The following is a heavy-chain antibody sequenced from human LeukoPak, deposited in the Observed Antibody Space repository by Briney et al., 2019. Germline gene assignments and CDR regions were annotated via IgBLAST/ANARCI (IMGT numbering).Heavy chain of an antibody. CDR1: GFTFNSYA. CDR2: IGRSGGDI. J-gene: IGHJ4*02. V-gene: IGHV3-23*01. CDR3: AKYAPPTTVVTRYFDY. Sequence: GGSLRLSCAASGFTFNSYAMAWVRQAPGKGLEWVSVIGRSGGDIQYVDSVKGRFTISRDNSKNTLYLQMNSLRAEDTAVYYCAKYAPPTTVVTRYFDYWGQGTLVTVSS. D-gene: IGHD4-23*01.